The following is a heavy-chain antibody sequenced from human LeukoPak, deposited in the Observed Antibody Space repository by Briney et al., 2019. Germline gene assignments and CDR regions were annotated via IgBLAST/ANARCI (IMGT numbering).Heavy chain of an antibody. V-gene: IGHV4-61*02. CDR3: AWGRQLNFFDL. CDR2: IYTSGST. J-gene: IGHJ4*02. Sequence: SETLSLTCTVSGNSISSGDNYWSWIRQPAGKGLEWIGRIYTSGSTNYNPSLKSRVTISVDTSKNQFSLKLSSVTAADTAVYYCAWGRQLNFFDLWGQGTLVTVSS. CDR1: GNSISSGDNY. D-gene: IGHD2-2*01.